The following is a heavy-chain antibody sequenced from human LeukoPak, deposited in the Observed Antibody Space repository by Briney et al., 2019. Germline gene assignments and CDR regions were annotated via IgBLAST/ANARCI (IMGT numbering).Heavy chain of an antibody. Sequence: SSETLSLTCSVSGGSISSSTYYWGWIRQPPGKGLEWVSTISGSGGSTYYADSVKGRFTISRDNSKNTLYLQMNSLRAEDTAVYYCARDWPSEWQQLPDYDAVDIWGQGTMVTVSS. J-gene: IGHJ3*02. CDR2: ISGSGGST. V-gene: IGHV3-23*01. CDR1: GGSISSSTYY. CDR3: ARDWPSEWQQLPDYDAVDI. D-gene: IGHD6-13*01.